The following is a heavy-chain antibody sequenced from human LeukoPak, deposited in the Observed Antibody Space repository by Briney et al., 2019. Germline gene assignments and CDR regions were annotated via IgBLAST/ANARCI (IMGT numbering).Heavy chain of an antibody. CDR2: IYYSGST. CDR1: GGSISSYY. CDR3: AREKRDYYDSSGYYYYYYYYYMDV. D-gene: IGHD3-22*01. J-gene: IGHJ6*03. V-gene: IGHV4-59*01. Sequence: SETLSLTCTVSGGSISSYYWSWIRQPPGKGLEWIGYIYYSGSTNYNPSLKSRVTISVDTSKNQFSLKLSSVTAADTAVYYCAREKRDYYDSSGYYYYYYYYYMDVWGKGTTVTISS.